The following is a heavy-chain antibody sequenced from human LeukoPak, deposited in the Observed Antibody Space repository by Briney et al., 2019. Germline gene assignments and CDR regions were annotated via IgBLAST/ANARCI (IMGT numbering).Heavy chain of an antibody. CDR2: ISGSGGST. Sequence: GGSLRLSCAASGYTFSSYAMSCVRQAPGKGLEWVSAISGSGGSTYYADSVKGRFTISRDNSKNTLYLQINSLRAEDTAMYYCAKSIAPDYPYYFDSWGQGILVTVSS. CDR1: GYTFSSYA. CDR3: AKSIAPDYPYYFDS. J-gene: IGHJ4*02. D-gene: IGHD6-6*01. V-gene: IGHV3-23*01.